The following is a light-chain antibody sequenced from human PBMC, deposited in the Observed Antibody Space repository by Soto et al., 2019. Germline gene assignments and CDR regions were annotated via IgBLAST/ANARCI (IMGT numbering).Light chain of an antibody. J-gene: IGKJ1*01. Sequence: DIQMTQSPSTLSASVGDRVTITCRASQSISSWLAWYQQKPGKAPKLLIYDASSLESGVPSRFSGSGSGTEFTLTICSLQPDDFATYYCQQCNSYWTFGQGTKVDIK. CDR2: DAS. CDR1: QSISSW. CDR3: QQCNSYWT. V-gene: IGKV1-5*01.